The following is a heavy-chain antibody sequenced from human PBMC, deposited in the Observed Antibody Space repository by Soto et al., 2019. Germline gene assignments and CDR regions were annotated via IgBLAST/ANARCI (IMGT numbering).Heavy chain of an antibody. J-gene: IGHJ6*02. CDR2: INAGNGNT. V-gene: IGHV1-3*05. CDR1: GYTFTSYA. Sequence: QVQLVQSGAEEKKPGASVKVSCKASGYTFTSYAMHWVRQAPGQRLEWMGWINAGNGNTKYSQKFQGRVTITRDTSASTAYMELSSLRSEDTAVYYCARCSVPAAMSPSYYYYGMDVWGQGTTVTVSS. CDR3: ARCSVPAAMSPSYYYYGMDV. D-gene: IGHD2-2*01.